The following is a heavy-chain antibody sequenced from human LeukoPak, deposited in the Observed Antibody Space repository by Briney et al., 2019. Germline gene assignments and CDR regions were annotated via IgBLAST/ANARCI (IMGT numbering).Heavy chain of an antibody. V-gene: IGHV1-69*06. CDR1: GGTFSSYA. CDR3: ARESIAAAGGDY. D-gene: IGHD6-13*01. Sequence: SVKVSCKASGGTFSSYAISWVRQAPGQGLEWMGGIIPIFGTANYAQKFQGRVTITADKSTSTAYMELSSLRSEDTAVYYCARESIAAAGGDYWGQGTLVTVSS. J-gene: IGHJ4*02. CDR2: IIPIFGTA.